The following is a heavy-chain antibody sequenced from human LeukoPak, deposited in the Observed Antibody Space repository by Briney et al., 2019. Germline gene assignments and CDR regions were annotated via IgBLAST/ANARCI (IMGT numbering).Heavy chain of an antibody. V-gene: IGHV3-30*02. CDR2: IRYDGSNK. Sequence: GGSLRLSCAASGFTFSSYGMHWVRQAPGKGLEWVAFIRYDGSNKYYADSVKGRFTISRDNSKNTLYLQMNSLRAEDTAVYYCASMEDDGGNSYYFDYWGQGTLVTVSS. D-gene: IGHD4-23*01. CDR3: ASMEDDGGNSYYFDY. CDR1: GFTFSSYG. J-gene: IGHJ4*02.